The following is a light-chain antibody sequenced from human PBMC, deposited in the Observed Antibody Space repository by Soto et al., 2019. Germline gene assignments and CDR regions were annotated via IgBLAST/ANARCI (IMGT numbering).Light chain of an antibody. V-gene: IGLV2-11*01. CDR1: SSDVGGYNA. CDR3: CSYAGSYIYV. CDR2: DVS. J-gene: IGLJ1*01. Sequence: QSALTQPRSVSGSPGQSVTISCTGTSSDVGGYNAVSWYQQNPGKAPKFTIYDVSKRPSGVPDRFSGSKSGNTASLTISGLQAEDEADYYCCSYAGSYIYVFGTGTKVTVL.